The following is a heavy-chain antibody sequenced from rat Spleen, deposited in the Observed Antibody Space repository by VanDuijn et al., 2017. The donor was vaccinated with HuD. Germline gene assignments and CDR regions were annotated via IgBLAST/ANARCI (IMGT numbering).Heavy chain of an antibody. D-gene: IGHD1-2*01. Sequence: EVQLVESGGGLVQPGRSLKLSCAASGFTFSDYNMAWVRQAPKKGLEWVTTIIYDGTRTHYRDSVKGRFTISRDNAKSTLYLQMDSLRSEDTASYYCARHDYYSSFDYWGQGVMVTVSS. J-gene: IGHJ2*01. CDR1: GFTFSDYN. CDR3: ARHDYYSSFDY. CDR2: IIYDGTRT. V-gene: IGHV5S10*01.